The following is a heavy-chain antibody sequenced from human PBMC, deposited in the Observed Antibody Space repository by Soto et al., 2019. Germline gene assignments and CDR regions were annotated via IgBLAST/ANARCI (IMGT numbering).Heavy chain of an antibody. Sequence: EVHLLEFGGGLVQRGGSLRLSCAASGFTFSNYAMNWVRQAPGKGLEWVSGITGSGGATFYADSVKGRFSISRDNSKNTVYLQVNCVRADDTAVYYCAKEYTSISKGSFDYWGQGALVTVSS. CDR1: GFTFSNYA. J-gene: IGHJ4*02. V-gene: IGHV3-23*01. CDR3: AKEYTSISKGSFDY. D-gene: IGHD2-2*02. CDR2: ITGSGGAT.